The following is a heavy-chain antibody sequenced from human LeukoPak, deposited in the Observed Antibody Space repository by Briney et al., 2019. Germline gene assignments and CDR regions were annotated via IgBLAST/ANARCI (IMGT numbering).Heavy chain of an antibody. J-gene: IGHJ4*02. V-gene: IGHV3-48*03. CDR1: GFTFSNYE. CDR3: ASFTDY. Sequence: QPGGSLRLSCAASGFTFSNYEMNWVRQAPGKGLEWVSYIGSSGSTMYYADSVKGRFTISRDNAQNSLSLQMDSLRAEDTAVYYCASFTDYWGQGTLVAVSS. CDR2: IGSSGSTM.